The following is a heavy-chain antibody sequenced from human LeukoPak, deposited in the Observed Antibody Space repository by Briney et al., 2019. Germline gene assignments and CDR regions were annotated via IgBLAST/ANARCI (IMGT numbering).Heavy chain of an antibody. Sequence: SVKVSCKASGGTFSSYAISWVRQAPGQGLEWMGRIIPVLGIANYAQKFQGRVTITADKSTSTAYMELSSLRSEDTAVYYCARLSSGWVNWFDPWGQGTLVTVSS. V-gene: IGHV1-69*04. CDR1: GGTFSSYA. J-gene: IGHJ5*02. CDR2: IIPVLGIA. CDR3: ARLSSGWVNWFDP. D-gene: IGHD6-19*01.